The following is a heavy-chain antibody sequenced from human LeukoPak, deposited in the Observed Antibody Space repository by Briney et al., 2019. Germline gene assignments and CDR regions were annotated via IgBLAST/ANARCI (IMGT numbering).Heavy chain of an antibody. D-gene: IGHD6-25*01. J-gene: IGHJ6*03. V-gene: IGHV4-59*01. CDR1: GGSISSYY. CDR3: ARGSDPYYYYYYMDV. Sequence: PSETLSLTCTVSGGSISSYYWSWIRQPPGKGLEWIGYIYYSGSTNYNPSLKSRVTISVDTSKNQFSLKLSSVTAADTAVYYCARGSDPYYYYYYMDVWGKGTTVTVSS. CDR2: IYYSGST.